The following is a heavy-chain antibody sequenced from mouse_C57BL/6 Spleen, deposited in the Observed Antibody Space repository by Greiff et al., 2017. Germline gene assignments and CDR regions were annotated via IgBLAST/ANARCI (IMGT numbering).Heavy chain of an antibody. CDR2: INPSSGYT. J-gene: IGHJ3*01. V-gene: IGHV1-4*01. Sequence: QVQLQQSGAELARPGASVKMSCKASGYTFTSYTMHWVKQRPGQGLEWIGYINPSSGYTKYNQKFKDKATLTADKSSSTAYMDLSRLTSEDSAVYYCARYPNYCSSLAWFAYWGQGTLVTVSA. CDR3: ARYPNYCSSLAWFAY. CDR1: GYTFTSYT. D-gene: IGHD1-1*01.